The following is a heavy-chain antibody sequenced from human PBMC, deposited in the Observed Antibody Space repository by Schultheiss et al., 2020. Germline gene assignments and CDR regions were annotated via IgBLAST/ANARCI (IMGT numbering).Heavy chain of an antibody. CDR2: ISAYNGNT. CDR3: ARPIAPYYDILTGYYQQVEEYYFDY. D-gene: IGHD3-9*01. Sequence: ASVKVSCKASGGTFSSYTISWVRQAPGQGLEWMGWISAYNGNTNYAQKLQGRVTMTTDTSTSTAYMELRSLRSDDTAVYYCARPIAPYYDILTGYYQQVEEYYFDYWGQGTLVTVSS. CDR1: GGTFSSYT. J-gene: IGHJ4*02. V-gene: IGHV1-18*01.